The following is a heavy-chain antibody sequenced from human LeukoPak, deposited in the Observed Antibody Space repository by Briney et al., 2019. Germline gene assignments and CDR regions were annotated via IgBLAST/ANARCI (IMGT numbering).Heavy chain of an antibody. CDR1: GCTFSSYW. CDR2: IKQDGSEK. V-gene: IGHV3-7*01. CDR3: ARNQRRLDY. Sequence: GALRLSCAASGCTFSSYWMSWVRQAPGKGLECVANIKQDGSEKYYVDSVNGRFTISTDNAKNSLYLQMNSLRADDTAVYYCARNQRRLDYWGQGALVTVSS. J-gene: IGHJ4*02. D-gene: IGHD1-14*01.